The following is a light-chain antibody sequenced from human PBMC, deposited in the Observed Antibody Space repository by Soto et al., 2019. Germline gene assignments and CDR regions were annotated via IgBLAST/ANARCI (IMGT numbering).Light chain of an antibody. CDR2: EVT. CDR3: ISYTGKSASYV. V-gene: IGLV2-14*01. J-gene: IGLJ1*01. Sequence: SALAQPASVSGSPGQSITISCSGTSGDVGAYNYVAWYQQHPGKAPKLIIYEVTNRPSGVSYRFSASKSGNTASLTISGLHSEDEADYYCISYTGKSASYVFGTGTKVTAL. CDR1: SGDVGAYNY.